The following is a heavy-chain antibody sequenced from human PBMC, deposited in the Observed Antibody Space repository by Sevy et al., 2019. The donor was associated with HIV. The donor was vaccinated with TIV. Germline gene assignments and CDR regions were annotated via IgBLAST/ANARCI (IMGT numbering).Heavy chain of an antibody. CDR2: ISYDGSSK. D-gene: IGHD2-2*01. Sequence: GGSLRLSCAASGFTFSSFAMHWVSQAPGKGLEWVAVISYDGSSKYYPDSVKGRFTISRDNAKNTLYLQMNRLRPEDTAVYFCAILGVDCVSTNCYGMRSLSFDFWGQGTLVTVSS. CDR3: AILGVDCVSTNCYGMRSLSFDF. J-gene: IGHJ4*02. CDR1: GFTFSSFA. V-gene: IGHV3-30-3*01.